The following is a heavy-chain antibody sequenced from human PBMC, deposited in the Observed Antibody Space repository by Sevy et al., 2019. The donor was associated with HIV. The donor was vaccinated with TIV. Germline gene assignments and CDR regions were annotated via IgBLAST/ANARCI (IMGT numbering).Heavy chain of an antibody. D-gene: IGHD5-12*01. J-gene: IGHJ4*02. V-gene: IGHV3-15*01. CDR2: IKSKTDGGTT. CDR1: GFTFSNAW. Sequence: GGSLRLSCAASGFTFSNAWMSWVRQAPGKGLEWVGRIKSKTDGGTTDYAAPVKGRFTISRDDSKNTLYLQMNSLKTGDTAVYYCTTDLPRWLQLGDYFDYWGQGTLVTVSS. CDR3: TTDLPRWLQLGDYFDY.